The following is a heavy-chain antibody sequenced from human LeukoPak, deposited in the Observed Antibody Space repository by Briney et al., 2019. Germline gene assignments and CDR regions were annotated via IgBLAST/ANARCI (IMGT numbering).Heavy chain of an antibody. CDR3: ARDGYSNYYYMDV. CDR2: IIYSGST. Sequence: SETLSLTCTVSGGSISNYYWSWIRQPPGKALEWIGYIIYSGSTNYNPSLKSRVTISVDTSKNHFSLKLTSVTAADTAVYYCARDGYSNYYYMDVWGKGTTVTVSS. J-gene: IGHJ6*03. V-gene: IGHV4-59*01. CDR1: GGSISNYY. D-gene: IGHD4-11*01.